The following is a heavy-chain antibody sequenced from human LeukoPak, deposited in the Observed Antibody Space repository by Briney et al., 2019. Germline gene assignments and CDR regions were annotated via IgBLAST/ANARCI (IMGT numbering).Heavy chain of an antibody. V-gene: IGHV3-7*01. CDR2: IKHDGSEK. CDR1: GFIFTNYF. Sequence: GGSLRLSCAASGFIFTNYFMSWVRQAPGKGLEWVASIKHDGSEKYYVDSVRGRFTISRDNTTNSLYLQMSSLRAEDTAVYYCATDRGWRTSGYYLYYFEYWGLGTLVTYSS. J-gene: IGHJ4*02. CDR3: ATDRGWRTSGYYLYYFEY. D-gene: IGHD3-3*01.